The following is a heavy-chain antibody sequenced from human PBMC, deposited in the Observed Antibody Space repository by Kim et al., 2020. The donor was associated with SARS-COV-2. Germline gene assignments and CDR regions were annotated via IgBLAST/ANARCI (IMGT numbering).Heavy chain of an antibody. Sequence: SETLSLTCTVSGDSISYYYCSWIRQLPGKGLEWIGYIYYGGSTNYNPSLKSRVTISLDTSKNQFSLELTSVTAADTAMYYCARSEGRSCRRPFDYWGQG. V-gene: IGHV4-59*01. CDR2: IYYGGST. CDR3: ARSEGRSCRRPFDY. CDR1: GDSISYYY. J-gene: IGHJ4*02. D-gene: IGHD2-2*01.